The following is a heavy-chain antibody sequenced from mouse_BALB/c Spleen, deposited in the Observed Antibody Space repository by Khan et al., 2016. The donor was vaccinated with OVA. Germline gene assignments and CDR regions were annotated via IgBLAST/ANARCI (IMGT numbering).Heavy chain of an antibody. Sequence: QVQLKQSGPVLVKPGASVKMSCKASGYTFTDYIINWVRQRTGQGLEWIGQIYPGSGSTYYNEKFKGKATLTVDKSSNTAYMQLRSLTSEDSAVYFCARSGYGSLGYWGQGTTLTVSS. CDR2: IYPGSGST. D-gene: IGHD1-1*01. J-gene: IGHJ2*01. CDR3: ARSGYGSLGY. CDR1: GYTFTDYI. V-gene: IGHV1-77*01.